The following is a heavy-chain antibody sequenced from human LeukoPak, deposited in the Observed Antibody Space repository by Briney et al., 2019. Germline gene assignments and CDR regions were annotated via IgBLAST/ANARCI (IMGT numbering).Heavy chain of an antibody. CDR3: ARRYSYGFDSWFDP. D-gene: IGHD5-18*01. CDR2: FDPEDGET. CDR1: GYTLTELS. J-gene: IGHJ5*02. V-gene: IGHV1-24*01. Sequence: GASVKVSCKVSGYTLTELSMQWVRQAPGKGLEWMGGFDPEDGETIYAQKFQGRVTMTEDTSTDTAYMELSSLRSEDTAVYYCARRYSYGFDSWFDPWGQGTLVTVSS.